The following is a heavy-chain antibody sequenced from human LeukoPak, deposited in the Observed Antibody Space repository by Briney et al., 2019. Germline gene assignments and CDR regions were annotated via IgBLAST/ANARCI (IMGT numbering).Heavy chain of an antibody. Sequence: PGGSLRLSCAASGFTFSSYSMNWVRQAPGKGLEWVSSISSSSYIYYADSVKGRFTISRDNAKNSLYLQMNSLRAEDTAVYYCARDYYYDSSGYPVQHWGQGTLVTVSS. CDR2: ISSSSYI. CDR3: ARDYYYDSSGYPVQH. J-gene: IGHJ1*01. CDR1: GFTFSSYS. V-gene: IGHV3-21*01. D-gene: IGHD3-22*01.